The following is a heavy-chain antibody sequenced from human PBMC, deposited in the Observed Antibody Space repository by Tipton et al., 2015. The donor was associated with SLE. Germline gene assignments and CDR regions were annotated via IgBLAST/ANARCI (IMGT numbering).Heavy chain of an antibody. D-gene: IGHD1-26*01. CDR3: ARVFSSARGVLEWFDP. CDR1: GYTFSAYH. V-gene: IGHV1-2*06. J-gene: IGHJ5*02. Sequence: QLVQSGAEVKKPGASVKVSRKASGYTFSAYHMHWVRQAPGQGLEWMGRINPKSGGTKFAQQFQGRVTMTRDTSITTAYMELTSLRSDDTAVYFCARVFSSARGVLEWFDPWGQGTLVTVSS. CDR2: INPKSGGT.